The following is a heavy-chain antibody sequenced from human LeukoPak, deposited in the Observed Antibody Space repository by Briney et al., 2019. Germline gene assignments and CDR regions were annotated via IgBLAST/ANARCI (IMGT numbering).Heavy chain of an antibody. V-gene: IGHV4-34*01. D-gene: IGHD3-16*02. CDR2: INHSGST. Sequence: SETLSLTCAVYGGSFSGYYWSRIRQPPGKGLEWIGEINHSGSTNYNPSLKSRVTISVDTSKNQFSLKLSSVTAADTAVYYCARQVAGYDYVWGSYRYPYYFDYWGQGTLVTVSS. CDR3: ARQVAGYDYVWGSYRYPYYFDY. CDR1: GGSFSGYY. J-gene: IGHJ4*02.